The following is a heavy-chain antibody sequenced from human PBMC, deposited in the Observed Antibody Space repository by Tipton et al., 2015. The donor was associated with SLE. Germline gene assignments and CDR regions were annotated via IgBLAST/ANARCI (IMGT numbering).Heavy chain of an antibody. Sequence: TLSLTCTVSGGSISSGSYYWSWIRQPAGKGLEWIGRIYTSGSTNYNPSLKSRVTISVDTSKNQFSLKLSSVTAADTAVYYCARRAGLRNSSSWWAYWYFDLWGRGTLVTVSS. D-gene: IGHD6-13*01. CDR1: GGSISSGSYY. CDR3: ARRAGLRNSSSWWAYWYFDL. J-gene: IGHJ2*01. CDR2: IYTSGST. V-gene: IGHV4-61*02.